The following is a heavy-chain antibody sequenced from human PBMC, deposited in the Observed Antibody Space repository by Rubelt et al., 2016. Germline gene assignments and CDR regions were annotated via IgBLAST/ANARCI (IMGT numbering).Heavy chain of an antibody. CDR2: ISASGGNT. Sequence: EVQLVESGGGLVQPGGSLRLSCAASGFTFSSYAMSWVRQAPGKGLEWVSVISASGGNTYYADSVKGRFTISRDNSKNTLYLQMKSLRAGDTAVFDGAKAPSGLYYGMDVWGQGTTVTVSS. J-gene: IGHJ6*02. CDR1: GFTFSSYA. CDR3: AKAPSGLYYGMDV. D-gene: IGHD3-10*01. V-gene: IGHV3-23*04.